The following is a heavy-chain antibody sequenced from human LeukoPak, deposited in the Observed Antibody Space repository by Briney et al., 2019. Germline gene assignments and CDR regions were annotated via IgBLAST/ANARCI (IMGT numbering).Heavy chain of an antibody. CDR2: ISGSGAST. V-gene: IGHV3-23*01. CDR1: GFTFSSYA. Sequence: GGSLRLSCAASGFTFSSYAMSWVRQAPGKGLEWVSVISGSGASTYYADSVKGRFTISRDNSKNTLYLQMNSLRAEDTAVYYCARGDPGHFDYWGQGTLVTVSS. CDR3: ARGDPGHFDY. D-gene: IGHD2-21*02. J-gene: IGHJ4*02.